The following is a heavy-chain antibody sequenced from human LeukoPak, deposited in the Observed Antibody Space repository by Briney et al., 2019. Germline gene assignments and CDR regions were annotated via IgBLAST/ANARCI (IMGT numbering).Heavy chain of an antibody. J-gene: IGHJ3*02. CDR1: GFTVSHNY. V-gene: IGHV3-53*05. D-gene: IGHD2-15*01. CDR3: SRRAVGGSEAAAFDI. Sequence: GGSLRLPCAASGFTVSHNYMSWVHQAPGKGLEWVSVIYSGGSTYYADSVKGRFTLSRDNSKNTLYLQMDSLRLEDTAVYYCSRRAVGGSEAAAFDIWGQGTMVTVSS. CDR2: IYSGGST.